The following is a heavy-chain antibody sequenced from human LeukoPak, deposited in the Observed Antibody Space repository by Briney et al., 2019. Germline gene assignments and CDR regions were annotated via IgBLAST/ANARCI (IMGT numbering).Heavy chain of an antibody. CDR3: ARDSIPSSYCYFDL. CDR2: IYYSRST. V-gene: IGHV4-61*01. J-gene: IGHJ2*01. CDR1: GVSVXSXXXY. Sequence: SETLSLTCTVFGVSVXSXXXYXXXIRQPXXKGLXGIGYIYYSRSTNYNPSLKSRVTISVDTSKNQFSLRLSSVTAADTAVYYCARDSIPSSYCYFDLWGRGTLVTVSS.